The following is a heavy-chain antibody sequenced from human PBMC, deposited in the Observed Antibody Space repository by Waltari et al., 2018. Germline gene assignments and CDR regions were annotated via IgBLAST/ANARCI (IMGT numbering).Heavy chain of an antibody. Sequence: QVQLVQSGAEVKKPGSSVKVSCKASGGTFSSYAISWVRQAPGQGLEWMGGIIPIFGTANYAQKFQGRVTITADESTSTAYMELSSLRSEDTAVYYCARSRLHLGELSLPLFDYWGQGTLVTVSS. J-gene: IGHJ4*02. CDR1: GGTFSSYA. CDR3: ARSRLHLGELSLPLFDY. D-gene: IGHD3-16*02. V-gene: IGHV1-69*13. CDR2: IIPIFGTA.